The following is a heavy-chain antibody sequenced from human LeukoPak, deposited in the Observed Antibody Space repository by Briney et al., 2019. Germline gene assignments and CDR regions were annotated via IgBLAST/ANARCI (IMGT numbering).Heavy chain of an antibody. CDR2: INDDGSDT. V-gene: IGHV3-74*01. Sequence: GGSLRLSCAASRFTFKLYWMHWVRQVPGKRPVWVSRINDDGSDTIYADSVRGRFTISRDDAKNTVYLQMNNLRAEDTAVYYCVRGGPSTWTWGQGTLVTVSS. CDR3: VRGGPSTWT. D-gene: IGHD3/OR15-3a*01. J-gene: IGHJ1*01. CDR1: RFTFKLYW.